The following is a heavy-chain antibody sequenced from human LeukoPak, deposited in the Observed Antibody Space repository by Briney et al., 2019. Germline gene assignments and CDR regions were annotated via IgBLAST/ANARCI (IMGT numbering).Heavy chain of an antibody. CDR3: ARRLLWFGELSGGFDY. CDR2: ISGGDINT. V-gene: IGHV3-23*01. D-gene: IGHD3-10*01. J-gene: IGHJ4*02. Sequence: GGTLRLSCAASGFTFSSYGMTWVRQAPGKGLEWVSGISGGDINTYLADSVKGRFTISRDNSRNTLYLQMNSLRAEDTAVYYCARRLLWFGELSGGFDYWGQGTLVTVSS. CDR1: GFTFSSYG.